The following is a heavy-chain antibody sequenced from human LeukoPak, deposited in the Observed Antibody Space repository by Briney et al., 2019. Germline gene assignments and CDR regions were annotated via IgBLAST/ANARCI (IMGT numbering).Heavy chain of an antibody. CDR2: INPNSGGT. CDR3: ARDYHSTVTTALTSDALDI. CDR1: GYTFTGYY. V-gene: IGHV1-2*02. J-gene: IGHJ3*02. Sequence: ASVKVSFKASGYTFTGYYMHWVRQAPGQGLEWMGWINPNSGGTNYAQKFQGRVTMTRDTSISTAYMELSRLRSDDTAVYYCARDYHSTVTTALTSDALDIWGQGTMVTVSS. D-gene: IGHD4-17*01.